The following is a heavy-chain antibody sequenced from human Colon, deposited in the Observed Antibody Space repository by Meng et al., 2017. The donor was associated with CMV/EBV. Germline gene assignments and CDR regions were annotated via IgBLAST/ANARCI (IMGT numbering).Heavy chain of an antibody. D-gene: IGHD7-27*01. CDR3: AQGGHWGFWRFPS. Sequence: GESLKISCAASGFTFSSYAMSWVRQAPGKGLEWVSVIYSGGSSTYYADSVKGRFTISRDNSKNTLYLQMNSLRAEDTAVYYCAQGGHWGFWRFPSSGHGTLVPLSS. J-gene: IGHJ5*01. CDR1: GFTFSSYA. CDR2: IYSGGSST. V-gene: IGHV3-23*03.